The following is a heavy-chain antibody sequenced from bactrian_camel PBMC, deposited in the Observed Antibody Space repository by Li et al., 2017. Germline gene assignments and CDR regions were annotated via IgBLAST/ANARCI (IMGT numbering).Heavy chain of an antibody. D-gene: IGHD4*01. J-gene: IGHJ4*01. Sequence: VQLVESGGGSVQAGESLKLSCAVSGYTYPRYYMAWFRQAPGKEREGLASIDSVGATTYADSVKGRFTVTKSGAKNTVFLEVTGLKAEDTAMYYCAAVTPGGRVCVATMPPFAKLRGQGTQVTVS. CDR3: AAVTPGGRVCVATMPPFAKL. CDR2: IDSVGAT. V-gene: IGHV3S10*01. CDR1: GYTYPRYY.